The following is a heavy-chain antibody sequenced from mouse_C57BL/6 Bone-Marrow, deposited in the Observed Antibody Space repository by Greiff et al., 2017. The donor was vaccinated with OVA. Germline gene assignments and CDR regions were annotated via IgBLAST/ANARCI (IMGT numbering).Heavy chain of an antibody. CDR1: GFNIKDDS. CDR3: TITTVVADY. CDR2: IDPENGDT. D-gene: IGHD1-1*01. J-gene: IGHJ2*01. Sequence: VQLQQSGAELVRPGASVKLSCTASGFNIKDDSMHWVKQSPEKGLEWIGWIDPENGDTEYASKFKGKATITADTSSNTAYLQLSSLTSEDTAVYYCTITTVVADYWGQGTPLTVSS. V-gene: IGHV14-4*01.